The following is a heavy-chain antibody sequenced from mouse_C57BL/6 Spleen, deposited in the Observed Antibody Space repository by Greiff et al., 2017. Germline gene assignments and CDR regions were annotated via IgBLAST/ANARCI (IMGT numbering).Heavy chain of an antibody. D-gene: IGHD1-1*01. J-gene: IGHJ4*01. Sequence: QVQLQQSGAELVKPGASVKLSCKASGYTFTSYWMPWVKQRPGRGLEWIGRIDPNSGGTKYNEKFKGKATLTVDKPSGTTYMQLSSLTSEDSAVYDCARYGEEATYAIGDWGKGASVTV. V-gene: IGHV1-72*01. CDR3: ARYGEEATYAIGD. CDR1: GYTFTSYW. CDR2: IDPNSGGT.